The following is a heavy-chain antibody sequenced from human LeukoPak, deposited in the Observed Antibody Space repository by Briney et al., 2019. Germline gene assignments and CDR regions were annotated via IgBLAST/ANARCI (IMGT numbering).Heavy chain of an antibody. CDR1: GGTFSSYA. CDR2: IIPIFGTA. J-gene: IGHJ3*02. D-gene: IGHD3-22*01. Sequence: ASVKVSCKASGGTFSSYAISWVRQAPGQGLEWMGRIIPIFGTANYAQKFQGRVTITTDESTSTAYMELSSLRSEDTAVYYCARDPDYYDSSVGYAFDIWGQGTMVTVSS. V-gene: IGHV1-69*05. CDR3: ARDPDYYDSSVGYAFDI.